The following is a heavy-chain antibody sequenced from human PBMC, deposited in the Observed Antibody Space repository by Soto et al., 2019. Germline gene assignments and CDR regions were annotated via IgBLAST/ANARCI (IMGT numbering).Heavy chain of an antibody. Sequence: GESLKISCKASGFTFSSYSLGWVRHMPGKGLQWMGNIFSSDSSAKYSPSFVGQVTISVDRSINTAYLQWSSLKASDTAIHYCGTWRGSSWFDYWGPGTLVTVSS. CDR2: IFSSDSSA. D-gene: IGHD2-2*01. CDR3: GTWRGSSWFDY. V-gene: IGHV5-51*01. CDR1: GFTFSSYS. J-gene: IGHJ4*02.